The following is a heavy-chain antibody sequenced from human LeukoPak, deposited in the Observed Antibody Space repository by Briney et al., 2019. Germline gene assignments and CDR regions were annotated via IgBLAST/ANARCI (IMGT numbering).Heavy chain of an antibody. V-gene: IGHV3-7*01. CDR3: GREEYSYALSPENFDY. CDR1: GFTYSSYW. D-gene: IGHD5-18*01. J-gene: IGHJ4*02. Sequence: GGSLRLSCAASGFTYSSYWISWVRQAPGKGLEGVANIKQDGREKYYVDAVKGRYTISRDNAQNSLYLQMNSLRAEDTPVYYCGREEYSYALSPENFDYWGQGTLVTVSS. CDR2: IKQDGREK.